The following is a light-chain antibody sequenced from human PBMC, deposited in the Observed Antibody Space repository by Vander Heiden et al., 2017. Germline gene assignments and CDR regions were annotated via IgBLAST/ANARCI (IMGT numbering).Light chain of an antibody. CDR1: QSVSSN. V-gene: IGKV3-15*01. Sequence: IVSIQSPATLSVSPGESDTLTCRPRQSVSSNLAWYQQNPGQAPRLLMYGASTSATGVPARFSGSGSGTEFTLTISSLQSEDFAVYYCQQYNNWPPFTFGQGTKLEIK. CDR3: QQYNNWPPFT. CDR2: GAS. J-gene: IGKJ2*01.